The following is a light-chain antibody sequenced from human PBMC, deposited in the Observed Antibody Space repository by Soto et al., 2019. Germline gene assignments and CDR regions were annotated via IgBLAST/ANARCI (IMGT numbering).Light chain of an antibody. J-gene: IGKJ4*01. CDR3: QHRSNWPLT. Sequence: EIVLTQSPATLALSPGERATLSCRASQSISSYLGWYQQKPGQAPRLLIYDVSNRATGIPARFSGSGSGTDFTLTISSLEPEDFAVYYCQHRSNWPLTFGGGTKVEIK. CDR1: QSISSY. V-gene: IGKV3-11*01. CDR2: DVS.